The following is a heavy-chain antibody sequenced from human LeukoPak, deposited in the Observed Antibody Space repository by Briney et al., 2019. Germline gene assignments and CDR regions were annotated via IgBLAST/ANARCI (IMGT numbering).Heavy chain of an antibody. V-gene: IGHV3-66*01. CDR3: ANGYSSSWSWDY. CDR2: TYTGGTT. Sequence: GGSLRLSCEASGFTVSSNYMSWVRQAPGKGLEWVSITYTGGTTFYADSVKGRFTISRDNSKNTLYLQTNSLRAEDTAVYYCANGYSSSWSWDYWGQGTLVTVSS. D-gene: IGHD6-13*01. J-gene: IGHJ4*02. CDR1: GFTVSSNY.